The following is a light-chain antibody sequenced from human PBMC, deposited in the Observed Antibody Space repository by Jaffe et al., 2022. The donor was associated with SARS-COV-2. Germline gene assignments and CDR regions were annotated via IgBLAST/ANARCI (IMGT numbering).Light chain of an antibody. CDR3: QQTYRTPLT. CDR1: QGISSY. CDR2: AAS. V-gene: IGKV1-39*01. J-gene: IGKJ4*01. Sequence: DIQMTQSPSSLSASVGDRVTITCRASQGISSYLNWYQQKPGKAPKLLIYAASSLQSGVPSRFSGSESGTDFSLTISSLQAEDFATYYCQQTYRTPLTFGGGTKVEIK.